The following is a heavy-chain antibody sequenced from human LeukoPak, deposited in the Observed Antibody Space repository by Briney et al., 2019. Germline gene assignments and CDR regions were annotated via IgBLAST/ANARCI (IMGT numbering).Heavy chain of an antibody. CDR2: IIPIFGIA. CDR1: GGTFSSYA. Sequence: SVKVSCKASGGTFSSYAISWVRQAPGQGLEWMGRIIPIFGIANHAQKFQGRVTITADKSTSTAYMELSSLRSEDTAVYYCARDRYYDSSGYYDYWGQGTLVTVSS. J-gene: IGHJ4*02. V-gene: IGHV1-69*04. CDR3: ARDRYYDSSGYYDY. D-gene: IGHD3-22*01.